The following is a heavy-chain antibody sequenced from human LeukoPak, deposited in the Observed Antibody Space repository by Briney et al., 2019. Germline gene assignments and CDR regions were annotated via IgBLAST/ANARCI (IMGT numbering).Heavy chain of an antibody. V-gene: IGHV3-33*06. J-gene: IGHJ4*02. D-gene: IGHD2-21*02. Sequence: PGGSLRLSCAASGFTFSSYGMHWVRQAPGKGLEWVAIIWYDGSNKYYADSVKGRFTISRDNSKNTLYLQMNSLRAEDTAVYYCAKEWEAYCGGDCYPPLDYWGQGTLVTV. CDR1: GFTFSSYG. CDR3: AKEWEAYCGGDCYPPLDY. CDR2: IWYDGSNK.